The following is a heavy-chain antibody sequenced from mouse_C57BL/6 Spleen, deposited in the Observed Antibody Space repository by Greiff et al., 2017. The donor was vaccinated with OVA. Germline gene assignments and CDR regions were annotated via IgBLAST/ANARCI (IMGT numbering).Heavy chain of an antibody. CDR3: ARDGTTVVATDY. Sequence: VQLQESGAELARPGASVKLSCKASGYTFTSYGISWVKQRTGQGLEWIGEIYPRSGNTYYNEKFKGKATLTADKSSSTAYMELRSLTSEDSAVYFCARDGTTVVATDYWGQGTTLTVSS. D-gene: IGHD1-1*01. J-gene: IGHJ2*01. CDR1: GYTFTSYG. CDR2: IYPRSGNT. V-gene: IGHV1-81*01.